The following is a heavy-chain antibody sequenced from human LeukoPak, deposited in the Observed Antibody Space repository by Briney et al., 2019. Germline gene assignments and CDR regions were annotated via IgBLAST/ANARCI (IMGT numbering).Heavy chain of an antibody. Sequence: SETLSLTCAVYGGSFSGYYWSWIRQPPGKGLEWIGEINHSGSTNYNPSPKSRVTISVDTSKNQFYLKMSSVTDADTAVYYCARIVDIVVVVAATEKGYFDYWGQGTLVTVSS. CDR1: GGSFSGYY. CDR2: INHSGST. J-gene: IGHJ4*02. D-gene: IGHD2-15*01. CDR3: ARIVDIVVVVAATEKGYFDY. V-gene: IGHV4-34*01.